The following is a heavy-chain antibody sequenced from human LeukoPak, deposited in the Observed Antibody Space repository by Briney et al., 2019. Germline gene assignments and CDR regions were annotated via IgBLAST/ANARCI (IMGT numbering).Heavy chain of an antibody. J-gene: IGHJ6*03. Sequence: ASVKVSCKASGYAFTGYYIHWVRQAPGQGLEWMGWIKPNSGGTNYAQKFQGRVTMTRDTSISTAYMEVSRLRSDDTGVYYCARDYDPDYYYNMDVWGKGTMITVSS. D-gene: IGHD3-3*01. CDR1: GYAFTGYY. CDR2: IKPNSGGT. V-gene: IGHV1-2*02. CDR3: ARDYDPDYYYNMDV.